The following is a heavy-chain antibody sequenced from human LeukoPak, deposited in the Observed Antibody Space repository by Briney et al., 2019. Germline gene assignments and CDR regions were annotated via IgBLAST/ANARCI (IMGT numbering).Heavy chain of an antibody. CDR2: INRDGSEK. V-gene: IGHV3-7*02. D-gene: IGHD1-26*01. CDR3: ARVLVGGTNWFDP. J-gene: IGHJ5*02. CDR1: GFTLSSYW. Sequence: GGSLRLSCAASGFTLSSYWMSWVRQAPGKGLEWVANINRDGSEKYYVDPVKGRFTISRDNAKNSLYLQMNNLRAEDTSVYYCARVLVGGTNWFDPWGQGTLVTVSS.